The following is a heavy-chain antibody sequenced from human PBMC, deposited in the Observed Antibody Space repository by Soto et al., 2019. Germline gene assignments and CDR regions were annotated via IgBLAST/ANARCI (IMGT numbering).Heavy chain of an antibody. Sequence: GGSLRLSCAASGFTFSSYAMSWVRQAPGKGLEWVSAISGSGGSTYYADSVKGRFTISRDNSKNTLYLQMNSLRAEDTAVYYCAKTPLYYDFWSDGMDVWGQGTTVTVSS. CDR3: AKTPLYYDFWSDGMDV. CDR1: GFTFSSYA. V-gene: IGHV3-23*01. J-gene: IGHJ6*02. D-gene: IGHD3-3*01. CDR2: ISGSGGST.